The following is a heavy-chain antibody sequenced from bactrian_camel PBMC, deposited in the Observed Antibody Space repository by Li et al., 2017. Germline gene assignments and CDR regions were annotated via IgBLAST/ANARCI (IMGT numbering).Heavy chain of an antibody. CDR2: IYGDGI. CDR3: AANGACRVIATQPMVSEYDH. Sequence: HVQLVESGGGSVQAGGSLRLSCAASGFTFSKYGMAWVRQAPGKGLEWVAGIYGDGIKHAESVKHRFFIYKDNAKNTLSLDMTNLKPEDTAMYYCAANGACRVIATQPMVSEYDHWGQGTQVTVS. D-gene: IGHD4*01. J-gene: IGHJ4*01. V-gene: IGHV3S9*01. CDR1: GFTFSKYG.